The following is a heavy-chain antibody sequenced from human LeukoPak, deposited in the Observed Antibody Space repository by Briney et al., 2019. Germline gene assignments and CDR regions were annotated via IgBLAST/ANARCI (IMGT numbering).Heavy chain of an antibody. J-gene: IGHJ4*02. CDR2: IYTSGST. CDR3: ARGRVGTYYDSSGSYYFDY. V-gene: IGHV4-59*01. D-gene: IGHD3-22*01. CDR1: GGSISSYY. Sequence: PSETLSLTCTVSGGSISSYYWSWIRQPPGKGLEWIGYIYTSGSTNYNPSLKSRVTISVDTSKNQFSLKLSSVTAADTAVYYCARGRVGTYYDSSGSYYFDYWGQGTLVTVSS.